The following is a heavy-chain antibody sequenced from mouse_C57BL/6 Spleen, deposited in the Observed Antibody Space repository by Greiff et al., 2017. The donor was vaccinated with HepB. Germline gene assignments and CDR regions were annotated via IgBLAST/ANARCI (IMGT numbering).Heavy chain of an antibody. D-gene: IGHD1-1*01. V-gene: IGHV5-9-1*02. CDR3: KFSHYYGSTYFDY. J-gene: IGHJ2*01. Sequence: EVQLQQSGEGLVKPGGSLKLSCAASGFTFSSYAMSWVRQTPEKRLEWVAYISSGGDYIYYADTVKGRFTISRDNARNTLYLQMSSLKSEDTAMYYCKFSHYYGSTYFDYWGQGTTLTVSS. CDR2: ISSGGDYI. CDR1: GFTFSSYA.